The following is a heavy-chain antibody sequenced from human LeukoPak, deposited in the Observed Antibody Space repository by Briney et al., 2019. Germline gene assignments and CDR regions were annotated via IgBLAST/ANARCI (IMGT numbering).Heavy chain of an antibody. CDR1: GFTFSSYA. J-gene: IGHJ6*02. D-gene: IGHD3-22*01. Sequence: PGGSLRLSCAASGFTFSSYAMSWVRQAPGKGLEWVSGISWNSGSIGYADSVKGRFTISRDNAKNSLYLQMNSLRAEDTALYYCATGLVVGRYYYYGMDVWGQGTTVTVSS. V-gene: IGHV3-9*01. CDR2: ISWNSGSI. CDR3: ATGLVVGRYYYYGMDV.